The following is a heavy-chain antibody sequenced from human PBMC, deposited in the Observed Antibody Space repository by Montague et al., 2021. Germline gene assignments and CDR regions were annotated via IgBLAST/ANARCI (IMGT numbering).Heavy chain of an antibody. D-gene: IGHD5-18*01. Sequence: SLRLSWAASGFTFSSFGMNWVRQAPGKGLEWVSYITSSSSTKDYADSVKGRFTISRDNAKDSLYLQMNSLRDEDTAVYYCARGRGYSQGYWGQGTLVTVSS. CDR1: GFTFSSFG. V-gene: IGHV3-48*02. CDR2: ITSSSSTK. CDR3: ARGRGYSQGY. J-gene: IGHJ4*02.